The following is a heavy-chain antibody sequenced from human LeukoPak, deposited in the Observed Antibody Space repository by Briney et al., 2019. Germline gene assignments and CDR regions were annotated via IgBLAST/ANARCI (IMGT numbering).Heavy chain of an antibody. J-gene: IGHJ4*02. CDR2: ISSSSSTI. Sequence: GGSLRLSCAASGFTFSSYSMNWVRQAPGKGLEWVSYISSSSSTIYYADSVKGRFTISRDNAKNSLYLQMNSLRAEDTAVYYCARGALPTISSSSSVDYWGQGTLVTVSS. V-gene: IGHV3-48*04. CDR3: ARGALPTISSSSSVDY. CDR1: GFTFSSYS. D-gene: IGHD2-15*01.